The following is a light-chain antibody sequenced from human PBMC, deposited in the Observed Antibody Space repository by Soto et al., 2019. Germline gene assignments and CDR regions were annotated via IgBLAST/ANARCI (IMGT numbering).Light chain of an antibody. V-gene: IGLV2-14*01. J-gene: IGLJ2*01. CDR2: DVS. CDR3: TSYTSSNTLV. CDR1: SSDVGIYNY. Sequence: QSVLTQPASVSGSPGQSITISCTGTSSDVGIYNYVSWYQQHPGKAPKLMIYDVSNRPSGVSNRFSGSKSGNTASLTISGLQAEDEADYYCTSYTSSNTLVFGGGTKLTV.